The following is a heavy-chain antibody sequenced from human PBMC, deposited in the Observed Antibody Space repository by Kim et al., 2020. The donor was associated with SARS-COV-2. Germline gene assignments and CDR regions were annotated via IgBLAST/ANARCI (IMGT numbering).Heavy chain of an antibody. Sequence: GGSLRLSCEASGFRFSDYDMSWIRQAPGKGLEWVAYINGDGSSMKCADSVNGRFSISRDNANKSLSLQMNSLTPEDTAVYYGVRELSNWGQGTVVTVSS. CDR1: GFRFSDYD. D-gene: IGHD6-6*01. CDR2: INGDGSSM. V-gene: IGHV3-11*01. J-gene: IGHJ4*02. CDR3: VRELSN.